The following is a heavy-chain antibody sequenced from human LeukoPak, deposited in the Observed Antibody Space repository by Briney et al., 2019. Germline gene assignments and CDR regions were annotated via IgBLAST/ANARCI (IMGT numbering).Heavy chain of an antibody. J-gene: IGHJ3*02. D-gene: IGHD3-10*01. Sequence: PGGSLRLSCAASGFTFSTYNMNWVRQAPGKGLEWVSYISSSSRIMYYADAVKGRFSISRDNAKNSLYLQMDSLRDEDTAVDYCARVYISYYGSGNYYTRQPFDIWGQGTMVTVSS. CDR2: ISSSSRIM. CDR1: GFTFSTYN. CDR3: ARVYISYYGSGNYYTRQPFDI. V-gene: IGHV3-48*02.